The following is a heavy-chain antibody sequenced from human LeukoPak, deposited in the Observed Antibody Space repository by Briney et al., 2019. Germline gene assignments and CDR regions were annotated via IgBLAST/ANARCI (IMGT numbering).Heavy chain of an antibody. CDR2: TYYGSKWYN. Sequence: SQTLSLTCAISRDSVSSNSAAWKLIKQSPTSCLEWLVRTYYGSKWYNDYAVSVKSRIPINPDTSKNQFSLQLNSLTPEDTAVDYCARDPTDSIAAAGWTKIWFDPWGQGTLVTVSS. V-gene: IGHV6-1*01. D-gene: IGHD6-13*01. CDR3: ARDPTDSIAAAGWTKIWFDP. J-gene: IGHJ5*02. CDR1: RDSVSSNSAA.